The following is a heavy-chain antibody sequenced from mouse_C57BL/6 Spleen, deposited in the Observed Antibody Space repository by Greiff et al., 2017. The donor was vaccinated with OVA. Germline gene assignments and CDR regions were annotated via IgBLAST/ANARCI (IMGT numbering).Heavy chain of an antibody. D-gene: IGHD4-1*01. Sequence: QVQLQQPGAELVKPGASVKLSCKASGYTFTEYSIHWVKQRPGQGLEWIGWFYPGSGSIKYNEKFKGKATLTVDKSSSTVYMELSRLTSEDSAVYFCARQEVTGTLDYFDYWGQGTTLTVSS. CDR1: GYTFTEYS. J-gene: IGHJ2*01. V-gene: IGHV1-62-2*01. CDR2: FYPGSGSI. CDR3: ARQEVTGTLDYFDY.